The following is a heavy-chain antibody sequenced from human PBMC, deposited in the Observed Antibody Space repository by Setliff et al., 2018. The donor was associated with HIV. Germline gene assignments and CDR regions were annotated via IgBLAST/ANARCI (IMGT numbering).Heavy chain of an antibody. CDR2: IYHTGST. CDR1: GGSISSSNW. V-gene: IGHV4-4*02. J-gene: IGHJ6*03. CDR3: ARGGDSSSWYSVAHYYMDV. Sequence: PSETLSLTCAVSGGSISSSNWWSWVRQPPGKGLEWIGEIYHTGSTNYNPSLKSRVTISVDKSNNHLSLKLSSVTAADTAVYYCARGGDSSSWYSVAHYYMDVWGKGTTVTVSS. D-gene: IGHD6-13*01.